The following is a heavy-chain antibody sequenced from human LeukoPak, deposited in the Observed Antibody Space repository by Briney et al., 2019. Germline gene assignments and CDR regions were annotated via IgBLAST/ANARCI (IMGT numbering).Heavy chain of an antibody. V-gene: IGHV4-59*01. CDR3: ARVRLQRFDY. D-gene: IGHD1-1*01. Sequence: SETLSLTCTVSGGSISSYYWSWIRQPPGKGLEWIGFIYYSGSTNYNPSLKSRVNISVDTAKNQFSLKLSSVTAADTAVYYWARVRLQRFDYWGQGTLVTVSS. J-gene: IGHJ4*02. CDR1: GGSISSYY. CDR2: IYYSGST.